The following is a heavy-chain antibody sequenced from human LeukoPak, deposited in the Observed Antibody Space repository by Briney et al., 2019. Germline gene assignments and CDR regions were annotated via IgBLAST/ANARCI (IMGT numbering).Heavy chain of an antibody. CDR2: VNGDGNIT. CDR3: ARRGLVPAFDI. CDR1: GFTFSSFW. J-gene: IGHJ3*02. V-gene: IGHV3-74*01. Sequence: GGSLRLSCAASGFTFSSFWMHWVRQAPGKGLIWPSRVNGDGNITTYADSVRGRFTISRDNAKNTLYLQMNSLRAEDTAVYYCARRGLVPAFDIWGQGTMVSVTS. D-gene: IGHD3-10*02.